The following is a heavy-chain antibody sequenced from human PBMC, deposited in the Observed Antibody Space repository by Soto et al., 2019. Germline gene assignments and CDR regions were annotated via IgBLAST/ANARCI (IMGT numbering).Heavy chain of an antibody. J-gene: IGHJ6*02. V-gene: IGHV1-69*13. CDR2: IIPIFGTA. CDR3: ARDVGRIVVVPAAPVVGMDV. Sequence: SVKVSCKTSGGTFSSYAISWVRQAPGQGVERMGWIIPIFGTANYAQKFQGRVTITADESTSTAYMELSSLRSEDTAVYYCARDVGRIVVVPAAPVVGMDVWGQGTTVTVS. D-gene: IGHD2-2*01. CDR1: GGTFSSYA.